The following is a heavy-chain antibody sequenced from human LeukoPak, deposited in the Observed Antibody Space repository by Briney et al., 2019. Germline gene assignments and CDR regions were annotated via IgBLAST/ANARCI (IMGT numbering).Heavy chain of an antibody. J-gene: IGHJ6*02. CDR2: IYSGCST. D-gene: IGHD1-26*01. V-gene: IGHV3-66*01. CDR3: ARDVGATNYGMDV. Sequence: GGSLRLSWAASGFTVSSNFMSWVRQAPGKGLELVSVIYSGCSTYYADSVKGRFTISRDNSKNTLYLQMNSLRAEDTPVYYCARDVGATNYGMDVWGQGTTVTVSS. CDR1: GFTVSSNF.